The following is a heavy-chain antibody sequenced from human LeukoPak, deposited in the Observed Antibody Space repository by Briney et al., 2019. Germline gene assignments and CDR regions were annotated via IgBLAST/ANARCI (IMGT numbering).Heavy chain of an antibody. CDR2: ISSSSSTI. CDR3: ARAARVRSNDAFDI. CDR1: GFTFSSYS. J-gene: IGHJ3*02. Sequence: PGGSLRLSCAASGFTFSSYSMNWVRQAPGKGLEWVSYISSSSSTIYYADSVKGRFTISRDNAKNSLYLQMNSLRAEDTAVYYCARAARVRSNDAFDIWGQGTMVTVSS. V-gene: IGHV3-48*04. D-gene: IGHD6-6*01.